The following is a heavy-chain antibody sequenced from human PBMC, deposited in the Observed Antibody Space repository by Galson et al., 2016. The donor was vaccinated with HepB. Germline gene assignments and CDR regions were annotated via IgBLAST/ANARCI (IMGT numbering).Heavy chain of an antibody. V-gene: IGHV1-18*01. CDR3: ARGYSYGSL. J-gene: IGHJ4*02. CDR2: ISANNGNT. CDR1: GYTFSTYG. D-gene: IGHD5-18*01. Sequence: SVKVSCKASGYTFSTYGISWVRQAPGQGLEWMGWISANNGNTKYAQKLQGRVTMTTDTSTNTSYMELRSLRSDDTAVYYCARGYSYGSLWGQGTLVTVSS.